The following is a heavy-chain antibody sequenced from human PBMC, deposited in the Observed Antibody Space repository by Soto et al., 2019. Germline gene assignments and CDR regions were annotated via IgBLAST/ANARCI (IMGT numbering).Heavy chain of an antibody. V-gene: IGHV4-59*01. J-gene: IGHJ4*02. Sequence: SETLSLTCTVAGASISDYFWTWIRQPPGKGLEWIGYFYYGETTNKKSSLNSRFTVSVDTSKSQFSLKVTSVTTADTAVYYCARGTYCGSVCYWTLDYCGQVNRGTVS. CDR2: FYYGETT. D-gene: IGHD2-21*02. CDR1: GASISDYF. CDR3: ARGTYCGSVCYWTLDY.